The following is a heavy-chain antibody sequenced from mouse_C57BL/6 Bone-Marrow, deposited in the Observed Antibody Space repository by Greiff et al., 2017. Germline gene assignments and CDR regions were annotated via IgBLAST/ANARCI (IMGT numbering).Heavy chain of an antibody. CDR1: GYTFTSYW. V-gene: IGHV1-59*01. J-gene: IGHJ1*03. Sequence: QVQLQQSGAELVRPGTSVKLSCKASGYTFTSYWMHWVKQRPGQGLEWIGVIDPSDSYTNYNQKFKGKATLTVDTSSSTAYMQLSSLTSEDSAVYYCARDYYGSSYVYWYFDVWGTGTTVTVSS. CDR3: ARDYYGSSYVYWYFDV. CDR2: IDPSDSYT. D-gene: IGHD1-1*01.